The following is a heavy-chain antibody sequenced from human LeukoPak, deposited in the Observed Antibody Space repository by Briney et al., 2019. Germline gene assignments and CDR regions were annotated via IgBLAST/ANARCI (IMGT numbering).Heavy chain of an antibody. V-gene: IGHV3-30*04. Sequence: GGSLRLSCAASGFPFSSYAMHWVRQAPGKGLEWVAVISYDGSNKYYADSVKGRFTISRDNSKNTLYLQMNSLRAEDTAVYYCARDPVLRIAVAGSYFDYWGQGTLVTVSS. J-gene: IGHJ4*02. D-gene: IGHD6-19*01. CDR3: ARDPVLRIAVAGSYFDY. CDR1: GFPFSSYA. CDR2: ISYDGSNK.